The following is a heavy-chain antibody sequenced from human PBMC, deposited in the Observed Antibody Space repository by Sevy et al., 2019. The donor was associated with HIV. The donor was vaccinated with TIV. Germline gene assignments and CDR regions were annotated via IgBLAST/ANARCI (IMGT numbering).Heavy chain of an antibody. V-gene: IGHV1-8*03. D-gene: IGHD3-10*01. CDR1: GYTFTSYD. J-gene: IGHJ3*02. CDR2: MNPNSGNT. Sequence: ASVKVSCKASGYTFTSYDINWVRQATGQGLEWMGWMNPNSGNTGYAQKFQGRVTITRNTSISTAYMELSSLRSEDTDVYYCARERITMVRGVIITHINDAFDIWGQGTMVTVSS. CDR3: ARERITMVRGVIITHINDAFDI.